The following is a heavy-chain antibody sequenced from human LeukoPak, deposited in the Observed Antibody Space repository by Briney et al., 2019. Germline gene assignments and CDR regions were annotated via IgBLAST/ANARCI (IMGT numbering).Heavy chain of an antibody. CDR3: ARRFYSSSSFDY. CDR1: GGSISSGGYD. J-gene: IGHJ4*02. V-gene: IGHV4-31*03. CDR2: IYYSGST. Sequence: PSETLSLTCTVSGGSISSGGYDWSWIRDHPGKGLEWIGYIYYSGSTHYNPSLKSRVTISVDTSKNQFSLKLSSVTAADTAVYYCARRFYSSSSFDYWGQGTLVTVSS. D-gene: IGHD6-6*01.